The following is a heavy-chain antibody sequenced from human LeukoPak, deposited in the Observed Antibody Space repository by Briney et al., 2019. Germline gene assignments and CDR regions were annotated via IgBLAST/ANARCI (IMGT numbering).Heavy chain of an antibody. D-gene: IGHD5-18*01. V-gene: IGHV1-2*02. Sequence: ASVKVSCKASGYTFTGYYMHWVRLAPGQGLEWMGWINPNSGGTSYAQKFQGRVTMTRDTSISTAYMELSRPRSDDTAVYYCARVGARGYGPRFDYWGQGTLVTVSS. CDR1: GYTFTGYY. J-gene: IGHJ4*02. CDR3: ARVGARGYGPRFDY. CDR2: INPNSGGT.